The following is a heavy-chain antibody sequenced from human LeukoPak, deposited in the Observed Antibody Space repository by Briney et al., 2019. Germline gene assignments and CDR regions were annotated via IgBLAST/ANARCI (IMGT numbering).Heavy chain of an antibody. Sequence: GGSLRLSCAASGFTFSNAWMSWVRQAPGKGLEWVGRIKSKTDGGTTGYAAPVKGRFTISRDNSKNTLYLQMNSLRAEDTAVYYCAKEAYYYDSSGYPIHFDYWGQGTLVTVSS. D-gene: IGHD3-22*01. V-gene: IGHV3-15*01. J-gene: IGHJ4*02. CDR1: GFTFSNAW. CDR3: AKEAYYYDSSGYPIHFDY. CDR2: IKSKTDGGTT.